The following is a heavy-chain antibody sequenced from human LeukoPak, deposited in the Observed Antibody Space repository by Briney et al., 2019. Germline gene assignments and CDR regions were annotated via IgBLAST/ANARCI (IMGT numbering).Heavy chain of an antibody. CDR2: ISGSGGST. Sequence: GASLRLSCAASGFTFSSYAMSWVRQAPGKGLEWVSAISGSGGSTYYADSVKGRFTISRDNSKNTLYLQMNSLRVEDTAVYYCAKYFPRFDDYSRWANEYYFDYWGQGTLVTVSS. J-gene: IGHJ4*02. V-gene: IGHV3-23*01. D-gene: IGHD4-11*01. CDR1: GFTFSSYA. CDR3: AKYFPRFDDYSRWANEYYFDY.